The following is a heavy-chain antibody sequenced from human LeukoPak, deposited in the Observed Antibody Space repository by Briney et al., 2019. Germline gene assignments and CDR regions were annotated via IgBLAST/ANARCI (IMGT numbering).Heavy chain of an antibody. Sequence: SETLSLTCTVSGGSTSGYFWSWIRQPAGKGLKWIGRIYTSGSTNYNPSLKSRVTMSVDTSKNQFSLKLSSVTAADTAVYYCARVLPCSGGSCYSRNWFDPWGQGTLVTVSS. D-gene: IGHD2-15*01. J-gene: IGHJ5*02. CDR2: IYTSGST. CDR1: GGSTSGYF. CDR3: ARVLPCSGGSCYSRNWFDP. V-gene: IGHV4-4*07.